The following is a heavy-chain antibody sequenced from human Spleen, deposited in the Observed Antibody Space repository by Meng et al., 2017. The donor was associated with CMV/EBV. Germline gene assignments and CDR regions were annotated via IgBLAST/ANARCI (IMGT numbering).Heavy chain of an antibody. V-gene: IGHV3-21*04. Sequence: GESLKISCTASGFMFSMYSMVWVRQAPGKGLEWVSSISSSSGYIYYADSVKGRFTISRDNSKNTLYLQMNSLRAEDTAVYYCARTQTAAYYYAMDVWGQGTTVTVSS. CDR2: ISSSSGYI. D-gene: IGHD2-21*02. J-gene: IGHJ6*02. CDR3: ARTQTAAYYYAMDV. CDR1: GFMFSMYS.